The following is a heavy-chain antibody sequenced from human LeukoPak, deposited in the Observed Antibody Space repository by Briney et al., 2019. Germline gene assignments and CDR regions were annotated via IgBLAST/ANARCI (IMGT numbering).Heavy chain of an antibody. Sequence: SVKVSCKASGGTFSSYAISWVRQAPGQGLEWMGGIIPIFGTANYAQKFQGRVTITTDESTSTAYMELSSLRSEDTAVYYCAREIVVVPAARHDDAFDIWGQGTMVTVSS. J-gene: IGHJ3*02. CDR2: IIPIFGTA. CDR1: GGTFSSYA. D-gene: IGHD2-2*01. V-gene: IGHV1-69*05. CDR3: AREIVVVPAARHDDAFDI.